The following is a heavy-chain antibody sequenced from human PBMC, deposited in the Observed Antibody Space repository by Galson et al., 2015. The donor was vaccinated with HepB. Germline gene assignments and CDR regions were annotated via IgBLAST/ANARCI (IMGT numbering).Heavy chain of an antibody. D-gene: IGHD3-9*01. CDR1: GITFSNYW. CDR2: IKQDGSGE. Sequence: SLRLSCAGSGITFSNYWMSWVRRAPGKGLEWVANIKQDGSGEYYVDSVRGRFTISGDNAKNSLYPQMNSLRAEDTAVYYCVRVGRWVRDWLDGMDVWGQGTAVTVSS. V-gene: IGHV3-7*03. J-gene: IGHJ6*02. CDR3: VRVGRWVRDWLDGMDV.